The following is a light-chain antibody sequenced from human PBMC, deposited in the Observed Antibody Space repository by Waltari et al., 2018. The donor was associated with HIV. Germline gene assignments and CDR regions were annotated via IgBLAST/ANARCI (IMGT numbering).Light chain of an antibody. CDR1: HCGDKY. V-gene: IGLV3-1*01. CDR2: EDN. J-gene: IGLJ2*01. Sequence: SYELAQPPSVSVVLGQTASISCSGDHCGDKYVSWYSQRPGQPPVLVIYEDNKRPSGIPERFSGSNSGDTGTLTISGTQAVDEADYYCQAWDSGTVVFGGGTKLTVL. CDR3: QAWDSGTVV.